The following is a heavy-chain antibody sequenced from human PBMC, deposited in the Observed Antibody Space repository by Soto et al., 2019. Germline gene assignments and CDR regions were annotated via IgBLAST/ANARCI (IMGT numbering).Heavy chain of an antibody. D-gene: IGHD1-1*01. CDR3: ARRNWSPLNQEYYFDY. CDR2: IYYSGST. CDR1: GGSLSSYY. Sequence: SETLSLTCTVSGGSLSSYYWSWIRQPPGKGLEWIGYIYYSGSTNYNPSLKSRVTISVDTSKNQFSLKLSSVTAADTAVYYCARRNWSPLNQEYYFDYWGQGTLVTVSS. J-gene: IGHJ4*02. V-gene: IGHV4-59*08.